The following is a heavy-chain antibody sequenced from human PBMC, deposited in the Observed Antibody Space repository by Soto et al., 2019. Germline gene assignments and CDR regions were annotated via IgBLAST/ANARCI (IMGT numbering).Heavy chain of an antibody. CDR2: IYYSGST. Sequence: QLQLQESGPGLVKPSETLSLTCTVSRGSISSGTNYWAWIRQHPGKGLEWIANIYYSGSTFYNPSLKSRVTISLDTSKNQFYLKLRSVTAADTAVYYCARHEAGWYFDSWGQGPLVTVSS. CDR3: ARHEAGWYFDS. CDR1: RGSISSGTNY. V-gene: IGHV4-39*01. J-gene: IGHJ4*02. D-gene: IGHD6-25*01.